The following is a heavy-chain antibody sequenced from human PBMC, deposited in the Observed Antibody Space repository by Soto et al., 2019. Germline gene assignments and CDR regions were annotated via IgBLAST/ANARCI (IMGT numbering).Heavy chain of an antibody. Sequence: LSLTCTVSGGSISSTYYYWSWIRQPPGKGLEWLGYVYYGGITYYSPSLKSRLTMSLDTSKNQFSLKLTSVTAADTAVYYCERGADTATPGCLDSWGQGIRVTVAS. V-gene: IGHV4-30-4*01. CDR1: GGSISSTYYY. D-gene: IGHD4-17*01. J-gene: IGHJ5*01. CDR3: ERGADTATPGCLDS. CDR2: VYYGGIT.